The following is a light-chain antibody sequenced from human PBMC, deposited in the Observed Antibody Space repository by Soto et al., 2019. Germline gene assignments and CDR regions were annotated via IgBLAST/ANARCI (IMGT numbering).Light chain of an antibody. Sequence: QSVLAQPPSVSASPAQSITISCAGTGCDVGAYDAVSCYQQHPCKTPQVIIDRATKRPSGVSTPFSASISGNTAPLTASRLQAEDEAEYFSCSSAPESTSVFGTGTKVTAL. J-gene: IGLJ1*01. CDR3: CSSAPESTSV. CDR1: GCDVGAYDA. V-gene: IGLV2-23*01. CDR2: RAT.